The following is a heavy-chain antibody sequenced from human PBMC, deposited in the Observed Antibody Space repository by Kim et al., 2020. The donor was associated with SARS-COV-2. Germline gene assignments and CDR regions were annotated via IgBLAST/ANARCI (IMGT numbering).Heavy chain of an antibody. CDR2: IYLADSDT. D-gene: IGHD6-25*01. Sequence: GESLKISCKVFGYTFTNYWIGWVRQMPGKGLECMGIIYLADSDTRYSPSFQGHVIISADKSVSTAYLQWSSLKASDTAIYYCATLPTLSGHDAFDIWGRGTMVTVSS. CDR3: ATLPTLSGHDAFDI. V-gene: IGHV5-51*01. J-gene: IGHJ3*02. CDR1: GYTFTNYW.